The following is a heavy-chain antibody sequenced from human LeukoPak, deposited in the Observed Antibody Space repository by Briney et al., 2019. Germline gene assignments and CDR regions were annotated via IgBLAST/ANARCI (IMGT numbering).Heavy chain of an antibody. CDR1: GGSISSSSHY. D-gene: IGHD4-11*01. CDR2: IYYSGST. Sequence: SETLSLTCTVSGGSISSSSHYWGWIRQPPGKGLEWIGTIYYSGSTYYTPSLKGRVTISVDTSKNEFSLKLSSVTAADTAVYYCARDRDYPTQYFDYWGQGILVTVSS. V-gene: IGHV4-39*07. CDR3: ARDRDYPTQYFDY. J-gene: IGHJ4*02.